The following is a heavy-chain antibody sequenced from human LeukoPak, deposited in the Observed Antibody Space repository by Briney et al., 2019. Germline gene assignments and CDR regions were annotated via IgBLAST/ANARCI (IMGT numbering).Heavy chain of an antibody. CDR1: GFTFSSYW. Sequence: GGSLRLSCAASGFTFSSYWMSWVRQAPGKGLEWVVNIKQDGSEKHYVDSGKGRFTISRDNAKNTLYLQMNSLRAEDTAVYYCVEGGAARFDYWGQGTLVAVSS. V-gene: IGHV3-7*03. CDR2: IKQDGSEK. D-gene: IGHD5-18*01. CDR3: VEGGAARFDY. J-gene: IGHJ4*02.